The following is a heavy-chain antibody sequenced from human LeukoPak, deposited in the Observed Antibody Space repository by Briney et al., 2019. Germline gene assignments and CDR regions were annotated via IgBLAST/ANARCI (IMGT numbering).Heavy chain of an antibody. CDR1: GGTFSSYA. CDR3: ARDPCGGDCYHAFDI. V-gene: IGHV1-69*01. CDR2: IIPIFGTA. J-gene: IGHJ3*02. Sequence: SVKVSRKASGGTFSSYAISWVRQAPGQGLEWMGGIIPIFGTANYAQKFQGRVTITADESTSTAYMELSSLRSEDTAVYYCARDPCGGDCYHAFDIWGQGTMVTVSS. D-gene: IGHD2-21*02.